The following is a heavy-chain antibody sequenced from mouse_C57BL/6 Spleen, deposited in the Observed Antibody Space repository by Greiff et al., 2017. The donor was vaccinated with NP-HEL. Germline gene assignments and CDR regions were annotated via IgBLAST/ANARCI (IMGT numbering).Heavy chain of an antibody. CDR1: GFNIKDYY. CDR2: IDPEDGDT. CDR3: ARARFGYGSSDGWYFDV. J-gene: IGHJ1*03. V-gene: IGHV14-2*01. D-gene: IGHD1-1*01. Sequence: VQLQQSGAELVKPGASVKLSCTASGFNIKDYYMHWVKQRTEQGLEWIGRIDPEDGDTKYAPKFQGKATITADTSSNTAYLQLSSLTSEDTAVYYCARARFGYGSSDGWYFDVWGTGTTVTVSS.